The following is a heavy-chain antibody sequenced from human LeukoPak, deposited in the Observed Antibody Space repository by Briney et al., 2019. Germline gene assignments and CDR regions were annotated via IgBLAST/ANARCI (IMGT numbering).Heavy chain of an antibody. J-gene: IGHJ5*02. CDR3: ARHRGRTVVFDP. CDR2: INHSGST. V-gene: IGHV4-34*01. D-gene: IGHD2-15*01. CDR1: GGTFSGYY. Sequence: NPSETLSLTCAVYGGTFSGYYWSWIRQPPGKGLEWIGEINHSGSTNYNPSLKSRVTISVDTSKNQFSLKLSSVTAADTAVYYCARHRGRTVVFDPWGQGTLVTVSS.